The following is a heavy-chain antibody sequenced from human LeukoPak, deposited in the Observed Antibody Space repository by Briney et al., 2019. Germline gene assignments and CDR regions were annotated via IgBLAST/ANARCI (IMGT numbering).Heavy chain of an antibody. V-gene: IGHV3-33*08. D-gene: IGHD6-13*01. CDR3: ARGGTRQQLRYYYYGMDV. CDR1: GFTFSSYG. CDR2: IWYDGSNK. J-gene: IGHJ6*02. Sequence: PGGSLRLSCAVSGFTFSSYGMHWVRQAPGKGLEWVAVIWYDGSNKYYADSVKGRFTISRDNSKNTLYLQMNSLRAEDTAVYYCARGGTRQQLRYYYYGMDVWGQGTTVTVSS.